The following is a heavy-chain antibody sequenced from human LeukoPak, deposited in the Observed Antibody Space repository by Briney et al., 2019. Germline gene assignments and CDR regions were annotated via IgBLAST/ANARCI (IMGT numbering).Heavy chain of an antibody. V-gene: IGHV4-34*01. CDR1: GGSLSGYN. D-gene: IGHD3-22*01. CDR2: INHSGRT. Sequence: SQTLSLTCAVYGGSLSGYNWFWIRQPPGKGLEWIGKINHSGRTNYNPSLKSRVTISIDKSENRFSVKLTSVTAADSAVYFCARAYYYDSTGYFEDEYWGQGTLVAVSS. CDR3: ARAYYYDSTGYFEDEY. J-gene: IGHJ4*02.